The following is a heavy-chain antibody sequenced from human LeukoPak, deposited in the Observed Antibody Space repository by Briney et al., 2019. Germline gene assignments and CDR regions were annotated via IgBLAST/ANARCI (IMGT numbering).Heavy chain of an antibody. CDR3: TTSGTDYVWGSYRLFDY. CDR1: GFTFSNAW. V-gene: IGHV3-15*01. D-gene: IGHD3-16*02. CDR2: IKSKTDGGTT. Sequence: PGGSLRLSCAASGFTFSNAWMSWVRQAPGKGLEWVGRIKSKTDGGTTDYAAPVKGRFTTSRDDSKNTLYLQMNSLKTEDTAVYYCTTSGTDYVWGSYRLFDYWGQGTLVTVSS. J-gene: IGHJ4*02.